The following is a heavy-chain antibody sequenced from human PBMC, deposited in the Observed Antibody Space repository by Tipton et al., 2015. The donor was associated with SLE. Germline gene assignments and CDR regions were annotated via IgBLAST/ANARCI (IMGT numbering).Heavy chain of an antibody. Sequence: TLSLTCTVSGGSIGNYYWSWIRQSPGKGLEWIGYIHYTGSTEYNPSLKSRVTISVATSKNQFNLKLRSVTVVDTAMYYCAREHISSLRDAFEVWGQGTMVTVS. CDR2: IHYTGST. CDR3: AREHISSLRDAFEV. D-gene: IGHD2-15*01. V-gene: IGHV4-59*01. J-gene: IGHJ3*01. CDR1: GGSIGNYY.